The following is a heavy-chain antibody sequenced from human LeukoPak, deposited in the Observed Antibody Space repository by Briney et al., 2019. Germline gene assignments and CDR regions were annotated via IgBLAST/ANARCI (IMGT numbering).Heavy chain of an antibody. V-gene: IGHV1-8*01. D-gene: IGHD3-22*01. J-gene: IGHJ4*02. CDR1: GYTFTSYD. Sequence: ASVKVSCKASGYTFTSYDINWVRQATGQGLEWMGWMNPNSGNTGYAQKFQGRVTMTRNTSISTAYMGLSSLRSEDTAVYYCARGRSSGYYPENWGQGTLVTVSS. CDR3: ARGRSSGYYPEN. CDR2: MNPNSGNT.